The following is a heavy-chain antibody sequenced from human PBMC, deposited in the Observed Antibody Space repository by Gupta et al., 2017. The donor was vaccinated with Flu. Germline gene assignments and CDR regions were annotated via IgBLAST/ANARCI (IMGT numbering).Heavy chain of an antibody. V-gene: IGHV1-2*06. D-gene: IGHD6-19*01. CDR1: GHTFTASW. CDR3: AGIAVTGTAGSFDI. CDR2: INPHTGGT. Sequence: QVQLVQSGAEVQKPGASVTVSCKPSGHTFTASWIHWVRQAPGQGLEWMGRINPHTGGTTYAQRFQGRVTMTRDTSISTAYMELSRVTSDDTAVYYCAGIAVTGTAGSFDIWGRGTMVTVSP. J-gene: IGHJ3*02.